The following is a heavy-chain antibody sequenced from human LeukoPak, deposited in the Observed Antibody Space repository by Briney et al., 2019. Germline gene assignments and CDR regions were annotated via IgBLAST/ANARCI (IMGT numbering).Heavy chain of an antibody. J-gene: IGHJ4*02. CDR3: AKGGGGGGSYFDY. CDR1: GFTFSSYA. V-gene: IGHV3-23*01. D-gene: IGHD3-10*01. CDR2: ISDSGGST. Sequence: GGSLRLPCAASGFTFSSYAMSWVRQVPGKGLEWVSVISDSGGSTHYADSVKGRFTISRDNSKNTLYLQMNSLRAEDTAIYYCAKGGGGGGSYFDYWGQGTLVTVSS.